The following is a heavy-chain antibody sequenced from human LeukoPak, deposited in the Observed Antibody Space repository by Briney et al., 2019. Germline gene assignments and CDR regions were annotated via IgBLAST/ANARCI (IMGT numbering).Heavy chain of an antibody. J-gene: IGHJ3*02. CDR1: GGSISSSSYY. CDR2: IYYSGST. Sequence: SETLSLTYTVSGGSISSSSYYWGWIRQPPGKGLEWIGSIYYSGSTYYNPSLKSRVTISVDTSKNQFSLKLSSVTAADTAVYYCARQPPYSGSYNGAFDIWGQGTMVTVSS. D-gene: IGHD1-26*01. CDR3: ARQPPYSGSYNGAFDI. V-gene: IGHV4-39*01.